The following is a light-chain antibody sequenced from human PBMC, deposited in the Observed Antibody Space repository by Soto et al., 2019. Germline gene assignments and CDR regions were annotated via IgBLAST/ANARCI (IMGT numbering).Light chain of an antibody. CDR1: QSVSSY. CDR3: QQRSNGPWT. V-gene: IGKV3-11*01. J-gene: IGKJ1*01. CDR2: DAS. Sequence: EIVLTQSPATPSLSPGEIATLSCRASQSVSSYLAWYQQKPGQAPRLLIYDASNRATVIPARFSGSGSGADFTLTISSLEPEDFAVYYCQQRSNGPWTFGQGTKVDIK.